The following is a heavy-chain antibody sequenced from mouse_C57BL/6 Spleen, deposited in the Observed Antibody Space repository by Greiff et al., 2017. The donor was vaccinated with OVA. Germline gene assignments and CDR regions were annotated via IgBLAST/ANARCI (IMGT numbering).Heavy chain of an antibody. J-gene: IGHJ4*01. CDR2: IHPNSGST. Sequence: QVQLQQPGAELVKPGASVKLSCKASGYTFTSYWMHWVKQRPGQGLEWIGMIHPNSGSTNYNEKFKSKATLTVDKSSSTAYMQLSSLTSEDSAVYYCAREGVVRAMDYWGQGTSVTVSS. D-gene: IGHD1-1*01. CDR1: GYTFTSYW. CDR3: AREGVVRAMDY. V-gene: IGHV1-64*01.